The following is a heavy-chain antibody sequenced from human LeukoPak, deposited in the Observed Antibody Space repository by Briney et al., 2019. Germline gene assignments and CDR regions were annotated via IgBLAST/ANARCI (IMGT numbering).Heavy chain of an antibody. CDR3: ARSVGATPLDY. CDR2: IYPSDSET. J-gene: IGHJ4*02. V-gene: IGHV5-51*01. CDR1: ESTFTIYW. Sequence: GASLQIPCQGAESTFTIYWIAGVRQLPGKGLDWMGIIYPSDSETSYSPSFQGPVTISADKSINTAYLQWSSLTASDTAMYYCARSVGATPLDYWGQGTPVTVSS. D-gene: IGHD1-26*01.